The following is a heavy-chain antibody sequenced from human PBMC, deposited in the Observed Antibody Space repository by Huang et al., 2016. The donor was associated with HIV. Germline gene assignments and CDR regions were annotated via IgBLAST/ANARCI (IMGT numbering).Heavy chain of an antibody. J-gene: IGHJ4*02. CDR3: VRDNAYRGFFDS. Sequence: HLQESGPGLVKASETLSLTCSVSGDSISSFYWSWIRQSVENGLEGIGHIQSPGNTHFNPFLRSGISMSVDTSKNQFSLTRTSMTAADAAIYYCVRDNAYRGFFDSWGQGILVTVPS. D-gene: IGHD1-26*01. CDR2: IQSPGNT. CDR1: GDSISSFY. V-gene: IGHV4-4*07.